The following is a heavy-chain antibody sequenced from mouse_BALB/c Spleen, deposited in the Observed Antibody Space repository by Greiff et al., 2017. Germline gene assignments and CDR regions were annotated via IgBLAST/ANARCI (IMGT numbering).Heavy chain of an antibody. Sequence: VKLVESGPELVKPGASVRISCKASGYTFTSYYIHWVKQRPGQGLEWIGWIYPGNVNTKYNEKFKGKATLTADKSSSTAYMQLSSLTSEDSAVYFCARDGSSSAWFAYWGQGTLVTVSA. CDR1: GYTFTSYY. V-gene: IGHV1S56*01. J-gene: IGHJ3*01. CDR2: IYPGNVNT. CDR3: ARDGSSSAWFAY. D-gene: IGHD1-1*01.